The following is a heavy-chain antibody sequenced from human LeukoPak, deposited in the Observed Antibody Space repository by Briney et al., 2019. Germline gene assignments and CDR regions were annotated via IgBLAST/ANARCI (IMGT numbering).Heavy chain of an antibody. J-gene: IGHJ4*02. V-gene: IGHV3-21*04. CDR2: ISSSSSYI. CDR1: GFTFSSYS. CDR3: AKDIAVSGTWGYFDN. Sequence: NPGGSLRLSCAASGFTFSSYSMNWVRQAPGKGLEWVSSISSSSSYIYYADSVKGRFTISRDNAKNSLYLQMNSLRAEETAIYYCAKDIAVSGTWGYFDNWGQGTLVTVSS. D-gene: IGHD6-19*01.